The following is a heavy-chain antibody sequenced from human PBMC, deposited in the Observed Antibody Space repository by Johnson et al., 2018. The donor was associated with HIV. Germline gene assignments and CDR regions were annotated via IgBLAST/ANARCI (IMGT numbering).Heavy chain of an antibody. CDR2: ISGSGGST. Sequence: VHLVESGGGLAQPGGALRLSCAASGFTFSSYAMSWVRQAPGKGLEWVSGISGSGGSTYYADSVRGRVTISRDNSKNTLYLQMNSLRAEDTAVYYCAKGEAATTVTLDIWGQGTMVTVSS. V-gene: IGHV3-23*04. CDR1: GFTFSSYA. CDR3: AKGEAATTVTLDI. J-gene: IGHJ3*02. D-gene: IGHD4-11*01.